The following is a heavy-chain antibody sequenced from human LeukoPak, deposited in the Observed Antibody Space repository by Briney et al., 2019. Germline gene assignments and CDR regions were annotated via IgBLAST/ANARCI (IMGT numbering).Heavy chain of an antibody. CDR1: GFTFSSYA. D-gene: IGHD3-22*01. J-gene: IGHJ6*03. CDR2: ISGSGGST. Sequence: GGSLRLSCAASGFTFSSYAMSWVRQAPGKGLEWVSAISGSGGSTYYADSVKGRFTISRDNSKNTLYLQMNSLRAEDTAVYYCAKDSYDSSGYYFAGTYYMDVWGKGTTVTVSS. CDR3: AKDSYDSSGYYFAGTYYMDV. V-gene: IGHV3-23*01.